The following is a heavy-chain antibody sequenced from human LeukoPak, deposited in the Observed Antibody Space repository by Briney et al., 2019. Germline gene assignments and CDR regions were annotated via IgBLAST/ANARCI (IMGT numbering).Heavy chain of an antibody. CDR1: GFTFSNYG. Sequence: GGSLRLSCAASGFTFSNYGMHWVRQAPGKGLEWVSLIWYDGSNKYYAESVKGRFTISRDNSKNTVYLQMNSLRAEDTAVYYCATAGIGAACDYWGQGDMVTVSS. V-gene: IGHV3-33*01. CDR2: IWYDGSNK. CDR3: ATAGIGAACDY. D-gene: IGHD6-13*01. J-gene: IGHJ4*02.